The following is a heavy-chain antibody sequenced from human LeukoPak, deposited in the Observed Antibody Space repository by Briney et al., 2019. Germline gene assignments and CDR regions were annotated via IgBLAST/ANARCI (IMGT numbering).Heavy chain of an antibody. CDR3: ARWVTTGSWLDP. J-gene: IGHJ5*02. Sequence: SETLSLTCTVSGGSSSSFFWSWIRQPPGKGLELIGHAYYSGSTIYNPSLKSRVTISVDTSRNQFSLRLSSVTAADTAVYYCARWVTTGSWLDPWGQGTLVTVTS. CDR2: AYYSGST. CDR1: GGSSSSFF. D-gene: IGHD4-11*01. V-gene: IGHV4-59*01.